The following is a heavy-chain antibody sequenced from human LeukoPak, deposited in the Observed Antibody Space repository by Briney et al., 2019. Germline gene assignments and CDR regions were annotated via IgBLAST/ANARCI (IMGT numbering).Heavy chain of an antibody. J-gene: IGHJ4*02. V-gene: IGHV3-30-3*01. CDR3: ARAQPPGSSWYSNFDY. CDR2: ISYDGSNK. D-gene: IGHD6-13*01. Sequence: GGSLRLSCEASGFTFSSYAMHWVRQAPGKGLEWVAVISYDGSNKYYADSVKGRFTISRDNPKNTLYLQMNSLRAEDTAVYYCARAQPPGSSWYSNFDYWGQGTLVTVSS. CDR1: GFTFSSYA.